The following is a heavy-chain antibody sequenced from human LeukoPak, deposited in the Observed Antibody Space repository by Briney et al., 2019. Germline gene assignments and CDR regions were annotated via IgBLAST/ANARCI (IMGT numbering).Heavy chain of an antibody. CDR3: ARGAVTVLAATL. D-gene: IGHD2-15*01. Sequence: GGSLRLSCAASGLAVSSNYMSWVRQAPGKGLEWVSVIYSGGSTYYADSVKGRFTISRDNSKNTLYLQMNSLRAEDTAVYYCARGAVTVLAATLWGQGTLVTVSS. V-gene: IGHV3-53*01. CDR2: IYSGGST. CDR1: GLAVSSNY. J-gene: IGHJ4*02.